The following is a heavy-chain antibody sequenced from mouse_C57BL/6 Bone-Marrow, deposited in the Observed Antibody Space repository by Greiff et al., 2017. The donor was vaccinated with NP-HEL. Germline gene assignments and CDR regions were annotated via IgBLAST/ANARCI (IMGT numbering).Heavy chain of an antibody. CDR1: GYTFTSYW. CDR3: ARSPVGPHFDY. Sequence: QVQLKQPGTELVKPGASVKLSCKASGYTFTSYWMHWVKQRPGKGLEWIGNINPSNGGTNYTEKLKSKATMTVYKSSSTAYMQLSHLTSEDSAVYYCARSPVGPHFDYWGQGTTLTVSS. V-gene: IGHV1-53*01. J-gene: IGHJ2*01. CDR2: INPSNGGT.